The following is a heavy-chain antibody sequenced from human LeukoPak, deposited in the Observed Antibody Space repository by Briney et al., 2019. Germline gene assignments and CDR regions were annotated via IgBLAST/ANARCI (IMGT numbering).Heavy chain of an antibody. CDR3: AGDHPTTYYYDSADRDDAFDI. CDR2: ISSSSSYI. Sequence: GGSLRLSCAASGFTFSSYSMNWVRQAPGKGLEWVSSISSSSSYIYYADSVKGRFTISRDNAKNSLYLQMNSLRAEDTAVYYCAGDHPTTYYYDSADRDDAFDIWGQGTMVTVSS. J-gene: IGHJ3*02. CDR1: GFTFSSYS. D-gene: IGHD3-22*01. V-gene: IGHV3-21*01.